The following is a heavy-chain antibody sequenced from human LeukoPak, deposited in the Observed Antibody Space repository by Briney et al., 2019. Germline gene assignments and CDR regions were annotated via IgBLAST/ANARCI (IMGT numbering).Heavy chain of an antibody. Sequence: GGSLRLSCAASGCTFSNYWIHWVRQAPGKGLVWVSRINSDGSRIDYAESVKGRFTISIDSATDTVYLYMSSLRPEDAALYYCARVRDPFGMDVWGQGTTVTVSS. D-gene: IGHD3-10*01. J-gene: IGHJ6*02. CDR3: ARVRDPFGMDV. CDR2: INSDGSRI. CDR1: GCTFSNYW. V-gene: IGHV3-74*01.